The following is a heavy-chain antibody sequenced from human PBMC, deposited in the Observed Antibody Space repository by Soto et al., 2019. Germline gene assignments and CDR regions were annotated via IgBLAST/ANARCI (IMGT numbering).Heavy chain of an antibody. CDR3: ARESRSCSGGSCYFLPGIDY. J-gene: IGHJ4*02. V-gene: IGHV1-69*12. CDR1: GGTFSSYA. CDR2: IIPIFGTA. D-gene: IGHD2-15*01. Sequence: QVQLVQSGAEVKKPGSSVKVSCKASGGTFSSYAISWVRQAPGQGLEWMGGIIPIFGTANYAQKFQGRVTITADESTSTAYMEVSSLRSEDTAVYYCARESRSCSGGSCYFLPGIDYWGQGTLVTVSS.